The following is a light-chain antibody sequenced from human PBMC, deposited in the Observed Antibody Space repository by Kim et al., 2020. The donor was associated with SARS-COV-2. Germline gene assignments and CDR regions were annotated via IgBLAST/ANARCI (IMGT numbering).Light chain of an antibody. CDR1: SGSIASNY. V-gene: IGLV6-57*01. CDR2: EDN. J-gene: IGLJ3*02. CDR3: QSYDSSKPLV. Sequence: NFMLTQPHSVSESPGKTVTISCTRSSGSIASNYVQWYQQRPGSSPTTVIYEDNQRPSGVPDRFSGSIDSSSNSASLTISGLKTEDEADYYCQSYDSSKPLVFGGGTKLTVL.